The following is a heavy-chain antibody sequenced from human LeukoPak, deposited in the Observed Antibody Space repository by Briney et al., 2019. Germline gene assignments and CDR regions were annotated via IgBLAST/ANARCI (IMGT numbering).Heavy chain of an antibody. CDR1: GFTFSSYS. CDR2: ISSSSSYI. V-gene: IGHV3-21*01. D-gene: IGHD3-22*01. CDR3: AKEGDTSVGNYFDY. J-gene: IGHJ4*02. Sequence: PGGSLRLSCAASGFTFSSYSMNWVRQAPGKGLEWVSSISSSSSYIYYADSVKGRFTISRDNAKNSLYLQMNSLRAEDTAVYYCAKEGDTSVGNYFDYWGQGTLVTVSS.